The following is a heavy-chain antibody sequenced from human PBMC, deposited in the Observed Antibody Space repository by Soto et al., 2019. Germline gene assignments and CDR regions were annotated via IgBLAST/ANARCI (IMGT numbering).Heavy chain of an antibody. J-gene: IGHJ4*02. CDR3: ARLPISAHFHY. V-gene: IGHV4-59*01. D-gene: IGHD2-2*01. CDR2: TYYTGNN. Sequence: PEALSLTCTVSAGSIGPYYWSGCRQLPGKKLEWIGYTYYTGNNDYNPSLKSRVTISADTSKNQFSLKLTSVTAADMAVYYCARLPISAHFHYWSQ. CDR1: AGSIGPYY.